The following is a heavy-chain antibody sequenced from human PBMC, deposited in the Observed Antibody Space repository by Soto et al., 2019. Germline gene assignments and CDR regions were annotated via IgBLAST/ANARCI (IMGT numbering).Heavy chain of an antibody. CDR1: GFTFSSYA. Sequence: GSLRLSCAASGFTFSSYAMSWVRQAPGKGLEWVSAISGSGGSTYYADSVKGRFTISRDNSKNTLYLQMNSLRAEDTAVYYCAKDRRECGWYEFVFATHWFDPWGQGTLVTVSS. J-gene: IGHJ5*02. CDR2: ISGSGGST. CDR3: AKDRRECGWYEFVFATHWFDP. V-gene: IGHV3-23*01. D-gene: IGHD6-19*01.